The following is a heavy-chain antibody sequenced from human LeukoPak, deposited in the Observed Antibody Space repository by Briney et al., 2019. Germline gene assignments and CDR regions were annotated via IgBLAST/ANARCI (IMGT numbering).Heavy chain of an antibody. CDR1: GESIGSYF. CDR2: ISASGTA. Sequence: SETLSLTCSVSGESIGSYFWSWIRQPAGKGLEWIGRISASGTAYYSPSLKSRVSMSVDKSKDQFSLNLTSMTAADTAIYYCARDEVYGELYYWGQGTLVTVSS. CDR3: ARDEVYGELYY. V-gene: IGHV4-4*07. J-gene: IGHJ4*02. D-gene: IGHD3-10*01.